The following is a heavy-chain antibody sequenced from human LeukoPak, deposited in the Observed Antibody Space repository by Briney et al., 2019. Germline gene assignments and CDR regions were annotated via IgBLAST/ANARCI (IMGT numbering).Heavy chain of an antibody. D-gene: IGHD4/OR15-4a*01. V-gene: IGHV3-15*01. Sequence: PGGSLRLSCAASGFTFSNAWMSWVRQAPGKGLEWVGRIKSKTDGGTTDYAAPVKGRFTISRDDSKNTLYLQMNSLKTEDTAVYYCTTDPMVAQTPIDYWGQGTLVTVSS. CDR3: TTDPMVAQTPIDY. CDR1: GFTFSNAW. CDR2: IKSKTDGGTT. J-gene: IGHJ4*02.